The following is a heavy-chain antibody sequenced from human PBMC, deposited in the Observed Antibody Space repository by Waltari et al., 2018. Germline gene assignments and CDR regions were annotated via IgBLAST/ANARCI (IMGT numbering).Heavy chain of an antibody. J-gene: IGHJ4*02. CDR3: ARGVTTVYDL. Sequence: EVQLVECGGDLVPRGGSLRPSCPPSGVSLSGYIMRWVRQAPGKGLEWISYMSRGLNIIYYADSVTGRFTISRDNAKNSLFLQRNNLRAEDTAVYYCARGVTTVYDLWGQGTLVVVSS. V-gene: IGHV3-48*04. D-gene: IGHD3-3*01. CDR2: MSRGLNII. CDR1: GVSLSGYI.